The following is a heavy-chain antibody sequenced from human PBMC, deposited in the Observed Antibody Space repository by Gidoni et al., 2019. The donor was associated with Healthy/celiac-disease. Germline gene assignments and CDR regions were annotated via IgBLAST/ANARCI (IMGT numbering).Heavy chain of an antibody. CDR1: GFTFSSYA. J-gene: IGHJ6*03. Sequence: EVQLVVSGGGLVQPGGSLSLSCAASGFTFSSYAMHWVRQAPGKGLEYVSAISSNWGSTYYANSVKGRFTISRDNSKNTLYLQMGSLRAEDMAVYYCATALITTSYYYYYMDVWGKGTTVTVSS. CDR3: ATALITTSYYYYYMDV. CDR2: ISSNWGST. D-gene: IGHD3-22*01. V-gene: IGHV3-64*01.